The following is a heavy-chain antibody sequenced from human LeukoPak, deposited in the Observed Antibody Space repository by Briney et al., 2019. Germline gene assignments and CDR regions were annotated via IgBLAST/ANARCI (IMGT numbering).Heavy chain of an antibody. CDR2: INHSGST. J-gene: IGHJ4*02. CDR3: ARRNYYGSGRDLDY. V-gene: IGHV4-4*02. Sequence: SGTLSLTCAVSGGSISSSNYWSWVRQPPGKGLEWIGEINHSGSTNYNPSLKSRVAISVDTSKNQFSLQLSSVTAADTAVYYCARRNYYGSGRDLDYWGQGTLVTASS. CDR1: GGSISSSNY. D-gene: IGHD3-10*01.